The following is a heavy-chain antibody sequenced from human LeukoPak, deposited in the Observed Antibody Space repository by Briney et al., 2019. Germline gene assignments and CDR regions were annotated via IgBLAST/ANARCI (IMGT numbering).Heavy chain of an antibody. V-gene: IGHV1-69*06. Sequence: GSSVKVSCKASVGTFSSYAISWVRQSPGQGLEWMGRIIPIFGTANYAQKFQGRVTITADKSTSTAYMELSSLRSEDTAVYYCARSFCSSTSCYGASYYYYYMDVWGKGTTVTASS. CDR2: IIPIFGTA. CDR3: ARSFCSSTSCYGASYYYYYMDV. J-gene: IGHJ6*03. CDR1: VGTFSSYA. D-gene: IGHD2-2*01.